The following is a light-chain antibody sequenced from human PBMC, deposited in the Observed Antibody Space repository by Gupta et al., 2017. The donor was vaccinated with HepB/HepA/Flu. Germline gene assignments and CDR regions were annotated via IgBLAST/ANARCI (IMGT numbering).Light chain of an antibody. J-gene: IGLJ3*02. V-gene: IGLV1-51*01. CDR1: SSNIGNNY. Sequence: QSVLTQLPTVSAAPGQKVTISCSGVSSNIGNNYVSWYQQLPGTAPKLLIYDNNKRPSGIPDRFSGSKSGTSATLGITGLQTGDEADYYCGTWESRLSVQVFGGGTKLTVL. CDR3: GTWESRLSVQV. CDR2: DNN.